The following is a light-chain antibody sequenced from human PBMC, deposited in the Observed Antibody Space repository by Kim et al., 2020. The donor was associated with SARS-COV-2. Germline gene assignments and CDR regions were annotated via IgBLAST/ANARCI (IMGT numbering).Light chain of an antibody. J-gene: IGKJ4*01. V-gene: IGKV1-33*01. Sequence: VGNRVTITCQASHDSNIFLYLFQQTPGEAPKLLFSDASSLETGLPSRFSGSGSGTHFTFTISSLQPGDVATYYCQQFDTVPLTFGGGTKVDIK. CDR3: QQFDTVPLT. CDR2: DAS. CDR1: HDSNIF.